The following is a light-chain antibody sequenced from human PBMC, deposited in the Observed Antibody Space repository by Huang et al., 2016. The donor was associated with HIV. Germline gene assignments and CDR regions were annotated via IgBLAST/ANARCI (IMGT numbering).Light chain of an antibody. Sequence: DIQMTQSPSSLSASVGDRVTITCRASQSINTYLNWFQQKPGKAPKVLISAASTLQSGVPSRFSGGGSGTHFTLTITSLRPEDFATYYCQQTYTGVTFGQGTKVEIK. V-gene: IGKV1-39*01. J-gene: IGKJ1*01. CDR3: QQTYTGVT. CDR1: QSINTY. CDR2: AAS.